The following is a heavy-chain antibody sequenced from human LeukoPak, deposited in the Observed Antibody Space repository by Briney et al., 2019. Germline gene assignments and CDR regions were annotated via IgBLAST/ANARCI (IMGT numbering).Heavy chain of an antibody. CDR1: EFTFSSYG. CDR3: AKGGDGHNLEYYYYGMDV. D-gene: IGHD5-24*01. V-gene: IGHV3-30*18. J-gene: IGHJ6*02. CDR2: ISYDGSNK. Sequence: GRSLRLSCAASEFTFSSYGMHWVRQAPGKGLEWVAVISYDGSNKYYADSVKGRFTISRDNSKNTLYLQMNSLRAEDTAVYYCAKGGDGHNLEYYYYGMDVWGQGTTVTVSS.